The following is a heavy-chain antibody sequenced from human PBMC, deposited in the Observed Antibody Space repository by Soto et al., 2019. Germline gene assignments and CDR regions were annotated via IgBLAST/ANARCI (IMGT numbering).Heavy chain of an antibody. J-gene: IGHJ4*02. D-gene: IGHD4-4*01. V-gene: IGHV4-31*03. CDR3: ARDSTVTSFDY. CDR2: IYYSGST. Sequence: PSETLSLTCTVSGGSISSGGHYRSWIRQHPGKGLEGSGYIYYSGSTYYNPSLKSRVTISVDTSKNQFSLKLSSVTAADTAVYYCARDSTVTSFDYWGQGTLVTVSS. CDR1: GGSISSGGHY.